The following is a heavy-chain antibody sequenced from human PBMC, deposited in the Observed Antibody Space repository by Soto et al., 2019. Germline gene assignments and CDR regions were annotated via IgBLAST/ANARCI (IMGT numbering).Heavy chain of an antibody. CDR1: GDSISSSNSH. CDR2: VYYGGAIFYSGNI. V-gene: IGHV4-39*01. D-gene: IGHD3-3*02. Sequence: SETLSLTCTGSGDSISSSNSHWGWTRQPPGKGLEYIGSVYYGGAIFYSGNIYYNPSLKSRVTISVDTSKNQFSLRLSSVTAADTVVYYWERYDRINMKPDAPEGFHTWGQGTRVTVSS. CDR3: ERYDRINMKPDAPEGFHT. J-gene: IGHJ3*02.